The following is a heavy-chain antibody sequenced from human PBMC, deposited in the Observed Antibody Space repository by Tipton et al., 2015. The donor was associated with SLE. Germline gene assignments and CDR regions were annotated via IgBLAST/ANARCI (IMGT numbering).Heavy chain of an antibody. CDR3: ASQNGEGYCSGGSCPGD. J-gene: IGHJ4*02. V-gene: IGHV4-39*07. Sequence: TLSLTCTVSGGSISSSSYYWGWIRQPPGKGLEWIGSIYYSGSTYYNPSLKSRVTISVDTSKNQFSLKLSSVTAADTALYYCASQNGEGYCSGGSCPGDWGQRSLLTVSS. CDR2: IYYSGST. CDR1: GGSISSSSYY. D-gene: IGHD2-15*01.